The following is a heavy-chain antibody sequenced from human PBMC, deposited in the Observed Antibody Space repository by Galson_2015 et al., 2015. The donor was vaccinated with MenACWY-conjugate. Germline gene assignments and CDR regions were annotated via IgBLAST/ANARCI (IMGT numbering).Heavy chain of an antibody. CDR3: ARDLGFYCSHNDCYSPY. J-gene: IGHJ4*02. CDR1: GGSVSSGSY. CDR2: IYSSGST. V-gene: IGHV4-61*01. D-gene: IGHD2-15*01. Sequence: LSLTCTVSGGSVSSGSYWTWIRQPPGKGLEWIGLIYSSGSTKYNPSLKSRVTISLDMSKNQVSLKLSSVTAADTAVYYCARDLGFYCSHNDCYSPYWGQGTLSPSRQ.